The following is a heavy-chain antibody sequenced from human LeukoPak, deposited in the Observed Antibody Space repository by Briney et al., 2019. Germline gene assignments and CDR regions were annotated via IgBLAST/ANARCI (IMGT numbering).Heavy chain of an antibody. D-gene: IGHD5-18*01. V-gene: IGHV3-9*01. CDR2: ISWNSGSI. J-gene: IGHJ4*02. CDR3: AKDGGRGYSYGKRGYYFDY. Sequence: SLRLSCAASGFTFSSYGMTWVRQAPGKGLEWVSGISWNSGSIGYADSVKGRFTISRDNAKNSLYLQMNSLRAEDTALYHCAKDGGRGYSYGKRGYYFDYWGQGTLVTVSS. CDR1: GFTFSSYG.